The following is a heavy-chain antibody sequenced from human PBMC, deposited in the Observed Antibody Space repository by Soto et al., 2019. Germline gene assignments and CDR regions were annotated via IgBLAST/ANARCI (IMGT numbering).Heavy chain of an antibody. J-gene: IGHJ6*02. CDR3: ATALYCSSTSCPAKDGMDV. CDR2: INPNSGGT. CDR1: GYTFTGYY. Sequence: ASVKVSCKASGYTFTGYYMHWVRQAPGQGLEWMGWINPNSGGTNYAQKFQGWVTMTRDTSISTAYMELSRLRSDDTAVYYCATALYCSSTSCPAKDGMDVWGQGTTVTVSS. D-gene: IGHD2-2*01. V-gene: IGHV1-2*04.